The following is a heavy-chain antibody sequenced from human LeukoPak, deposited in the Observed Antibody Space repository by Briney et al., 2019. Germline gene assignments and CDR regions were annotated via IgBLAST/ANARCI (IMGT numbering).Heavy chain of an antibody. CDR2: IYYSGST. V-gene: IGHV4-59*08. D-gene: IGHD3-22*01. CDR3: VRRVAGSSYRDY. CDR1: GGSISSYY. Sequence: PSETLSLTCTVSGGSISSYYWSWIRQTPGKGLEWIGDIYYSGSTNYNPSLKSRVTISVDTSKNQFSLKLSSVTAADTADYYCVRRVAGSSYRDYWGQGTLVTVSS. J-gene: IGHJ4*02.